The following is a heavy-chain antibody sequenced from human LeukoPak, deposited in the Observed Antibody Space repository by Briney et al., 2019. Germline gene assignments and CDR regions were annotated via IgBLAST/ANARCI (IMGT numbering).Heavy chain of an antibody. V-gene: IGHV1-69*04. D-gene: IGHD3-10*01. CDR1: GGTFSTNA. J-gene: IGHJ6*02. Sequence: SVKVTCKASGGTFSTNAISWVRQAPGQGLEWMGRIIPIFDIANYAQKFQGRVTITADKSTSTAYMELSSLRSEDTAVYYCARDMGDGGYNYGMDVWGQGTTVTVSS. CDR2: IIPIFDIA. CDR3: ARDMGDGGYNYGMDV.